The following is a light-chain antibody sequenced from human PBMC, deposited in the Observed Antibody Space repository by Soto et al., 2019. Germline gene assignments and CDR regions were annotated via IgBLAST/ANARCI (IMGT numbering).Light chain of an antibody. CDR2: DAY. CDR1: QPISKW. CDR3: QQYNGHSTWT. V-gene: IGKV1-5*01. Sequence: DIQMTQSPSTLSASVGDRVTITCRASQPISKWLAWYQQKPGKAPKVLIWDAYTLQRGVPSRFSGSGSGTEFTLTISCLQPDDFATYYCQQYNGHSTWTFDPGTKVDIK. J-gene: IGKJ1*01.